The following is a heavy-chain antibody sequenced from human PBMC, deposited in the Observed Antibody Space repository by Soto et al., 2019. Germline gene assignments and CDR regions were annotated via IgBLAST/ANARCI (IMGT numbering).Heavy chain of an antibody. Sequence: QVQLVDSGGGVVQPGRSLRLSCAASGFTFSNYGMHWVRQAPGKGLEWVAVIWYDGSNKYYADSVKGRFTISRDNSKNTLFLQMNSLRAEDTSVYYCARAASGWPIDYWGQGTLVTVSS. V-gene: IGHV3-33*01. D-gene: IGHD6-19*01. CDR2: IWYDGSNK. CDR1: GFTFSNYG. CDR3: ARAASGWPIDY. J-gene: IGHJ4*02.